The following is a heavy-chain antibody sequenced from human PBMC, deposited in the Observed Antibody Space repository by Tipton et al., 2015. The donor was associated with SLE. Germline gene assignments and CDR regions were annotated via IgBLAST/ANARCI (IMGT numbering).Heavy chain of an antibody. J-gene: IGHJ4*02. CDR3: AGSYNWNYLDY. CDR1: GDSISSGSQY. V-gene: IGHV4-61*09. Sequence: TLSLTCMVSGDSISSGSQYWSWIRQPAGKRLEWIGHMSATGRTTYNPSLKSRLTISVDTSKNQFSLRLTSVTAADTAVYYCAGSYNWNYLDYWGQGTLVTVSS. CDR2: MSATGRT. D-gene: IGHD1-20*01.